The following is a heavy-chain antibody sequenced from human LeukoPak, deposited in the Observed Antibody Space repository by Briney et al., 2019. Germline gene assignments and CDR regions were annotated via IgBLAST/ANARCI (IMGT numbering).Heavy chain of an antibody. D-gene: IGHD1-26*01. Sequence: ASVKVSCKAAGYTFTGYYIHWVRQAPGQGLEWMGWINPDSGDTSYAQKFQGRVTMTRDTSISTAYMALSRLRSDDTAVYYCARESLPRSGSYPYYYYYPMDVWGKGTTVTVSS. CDR3: ARESLPRSGSYPYYYYYPMDV. CDR2: INPDSGDT. V-gene: IGHV1-2*02. CDR1: GYTFTGYY. J-gene: IGHJ6*03.